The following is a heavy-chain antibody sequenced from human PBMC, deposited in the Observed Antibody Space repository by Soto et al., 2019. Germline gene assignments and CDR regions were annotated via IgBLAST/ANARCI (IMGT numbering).Heavy chain of an antibody. CDR1: GGSISSYY. D-gene: IGHD5-12*01. CDR2: IYYSGST. V-gene: IGHV4-59*01. J-gene: IGHJ3*02. CDR3: AREYRDGYNYDAFDI. Sequence: SETLSLTCTVFGGSISSYYWSWIRQPPGKGLEWIGYIYYSGSTNYNPSLKSRVTISVDTSKNQFSLKLSSVTAADTAVYYCAREYRDGYNYDAFDIWGQGTMVT.